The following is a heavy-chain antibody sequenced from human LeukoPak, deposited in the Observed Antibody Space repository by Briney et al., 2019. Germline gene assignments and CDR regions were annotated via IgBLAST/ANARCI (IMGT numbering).Heavy chain of an antibody. CDR3: ARTPDCSGGSCYSGPDY. CDR2: IYPGDSDT. Sequence: GESLKISCKGSGYSFNTYWIAWVRQMPGKGLEWMGIIYPGDSDTRYSPSFQGQVTISADKSISTAYLQWSSLKASDTAMYYCARTPDCSGGSCYSGPDYWGQGTLVTVSS. D-gene: IGHD2-15*01. V-gene: IGHV5-51*01. CDR1: GYSFNTYW. J-gene: IGHJ4*02.